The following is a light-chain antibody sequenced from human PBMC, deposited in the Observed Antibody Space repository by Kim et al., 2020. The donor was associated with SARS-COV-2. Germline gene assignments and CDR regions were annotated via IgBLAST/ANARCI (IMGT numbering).Light chain of an antibody. J-gene: IGKJ4*01. V-gene: IGKV1-12*01. CDR2: DET. CDR1: QEISSW. CDR3: KQANSFPLT. Sequence: ASGGDRVAIAGRARQEISSWLAWDQQNPRKAPKLLIYDETSVQSGVPTRFSGSGSGTDFTLNISSLQPEDVAAYYCKQANSFPLTVGGGTKVDIK.